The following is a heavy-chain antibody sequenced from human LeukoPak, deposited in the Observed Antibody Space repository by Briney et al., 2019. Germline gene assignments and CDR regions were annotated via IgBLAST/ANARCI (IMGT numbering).Heavy chain of an antibody. CDR3: ARHFTVGGNYYFGH. CDR2: ISYTGST. Sequence: SETLSLTCTVSSDSIPSPYWIWLRLYPRKGMEWIAYISYTGSTRYHPSFNSRVTVSIDMSKNQFSLRLTSVTAADTAVYYFARHFTVGGNYYFGHWDQGTPVTVSS. V-gene: IGHV4-59*08. CDR1: SDSIPSPY. J-gene: IGHJ4*02. D-gene: IGHD3-10*01.